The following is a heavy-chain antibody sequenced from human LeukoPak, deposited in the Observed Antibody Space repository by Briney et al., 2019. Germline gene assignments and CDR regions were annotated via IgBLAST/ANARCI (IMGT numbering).Heavy chain of an antibody. CDR1: GFTFSRYA. CDR3: AKGSLAYCGGDCYGRYFDY. CDR2: ISGSGGST. Sequence: GGSLRLSCAASGFTFSRYAMSWIRQAPGKGLEWVSAISGSGGSTYYADSVKGRFTISRDNSKNTLYLQMNSLRAEDTAVYYCAKGSLAYCGGDCYGRYFDYWGQGTLVTVSS. D-gene: IGHD2-21*02. J-gene: IGHJ4*02. V-gene: IGHV3-23*01.